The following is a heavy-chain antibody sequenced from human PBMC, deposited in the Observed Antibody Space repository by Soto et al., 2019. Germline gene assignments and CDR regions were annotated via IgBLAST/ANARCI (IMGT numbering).Heavy chain of an antibody. V-gene: IGHV3-30-3*01. D-gene: IGHD3-16*01. CDR3: ARDPRWGPFYYFDY. CDR2: ISYDGSNK. CDR1: GFTFSSYA. Sequence: QVQLVESGGGVVQPGRSLRLSCAASGFTFSSYAMHWVRQAPGKGLEWVAVISYDGSNKYYADSVKGRFTISRDNSKNTLYLQMNSLRAEDTAVYYCARDPRWGPFYYFDYWGQGTLVTVSS. J-gene: IGHJ4*02.